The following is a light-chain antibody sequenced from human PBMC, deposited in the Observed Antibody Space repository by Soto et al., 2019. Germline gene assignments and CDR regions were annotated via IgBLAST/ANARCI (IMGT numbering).Light chain of an antibody. J-gene: IGLJ1*01. CDR2: EVT. CDR1: SSDVGNYNY. V-gene: IGLV2-14*01. CDR3: SSYTSSSTLV. Sequence: QSALTQPASVSGSPGQSITISCTGTSSDVGNYNYVSWYQQHPGKAPKVIIYEVTTRPSGVSNRFSGSKSGNTASLTISGLQAEDEADYYCSSYTSSSTLVFGTGTKLTVL.